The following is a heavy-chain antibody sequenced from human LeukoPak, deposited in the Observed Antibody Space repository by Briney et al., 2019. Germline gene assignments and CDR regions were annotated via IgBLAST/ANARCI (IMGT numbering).Heavy chain of an antibody. J-gene: IGHJ4*02. V-gene: IGHV1-18*01. CDR2: ISAYNGNT. CDR3: ALDYDSSGYRPFDY. CDR1: GYTFTSYG. D-gene: IGHD3-22*01. Sequence: GASVKVSCKASGYTFTSYGISWVRQAPGQGLEWMGWISAYNGNTNYAQKLQGSVTMTTDTSTSTAYMELRSLRSDDTAVYYCALDYDSSGYRPFDYWGQGTLVTVSS.